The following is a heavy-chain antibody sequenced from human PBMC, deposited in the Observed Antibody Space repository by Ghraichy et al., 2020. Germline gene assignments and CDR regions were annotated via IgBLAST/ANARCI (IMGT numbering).Heavy chain of an antibody. J-gene: IGHJ3*02. Sequence: SVKVSCKASGGTFSSYTISWVRQAPGQGLEWMGRIIPILGIANYAQKFQGRVTITADKSTSTAYMELSSLRSEDTAVYYCARDYYDSSGYQTDAFDIWGQGTMVTVSS. V-gene: IGHV1-69*04. CDR1: GGTFSSYT. D-gene: IGHD3-22*01. CDR2: IIPILGIA. CDR3: ARDYYDSSGYQTDAFDI.